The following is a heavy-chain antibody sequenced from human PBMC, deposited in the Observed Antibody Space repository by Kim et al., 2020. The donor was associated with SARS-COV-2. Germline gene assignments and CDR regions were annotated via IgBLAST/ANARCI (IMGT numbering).Heavy chain of an antibody. CDR2: IGADGST. D-gene: IGHD2-21*01. CDR3: VGDVSGGNGDYGLYV. Sequence: GGSLRLSCAASGFTFSSHDMRWVRQATGKGLEWVSDIGADGSTYYLGSVGGGFITSRGNTKNSLYLQMNSLTGGETAVEYCVGDVSGGNGDYGLYVWGIG. J-gene: IGHJ6*03. V-gene: IGHV3-13*01. CDR1: GFTFSSHD.